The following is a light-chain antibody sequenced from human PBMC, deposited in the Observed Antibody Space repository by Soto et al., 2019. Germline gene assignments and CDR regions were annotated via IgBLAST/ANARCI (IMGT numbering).Light chain of an antibody. CDR1: QSVSSY. CDR2: DAS. V-gene: IGKV3-11*01. J-gene: IGKJ2*01. Sequence: EIVLTQSPATLSLSPGERVTLSCRASQSVSSYLAWYQQKHGQAPRLLIYDASNRATGIPARFSGSGSGTDFTLTISSLEPEDFAVYYCQQRSNWPRTFGQGTKLEIK. CDR3: QQRSNWPRT.